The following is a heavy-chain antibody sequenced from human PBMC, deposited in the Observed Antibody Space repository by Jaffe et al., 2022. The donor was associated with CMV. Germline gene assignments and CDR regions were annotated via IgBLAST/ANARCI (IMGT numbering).Heavy chain of an antibody. CDR1: GFTFSDYY. CDR3: ARDRGRRLQHWYFDL. D-gene: IGHD3-10*01. CDR2: ISSDEVYT. J-gene: IGHJ2*01. Sequence: QVQLVESGGGLGKPGGSLRLSCAASGFTFSDYYMSWIRQAPGKGPEWVSYISSDEVYTDYADSVKGRFTISRDNAKNSLYLQMSSLRFEDTAVYYCARDRGRRLQHWYFDLWGRGTLVTVSS. V-gene: IGHV3-11*06.